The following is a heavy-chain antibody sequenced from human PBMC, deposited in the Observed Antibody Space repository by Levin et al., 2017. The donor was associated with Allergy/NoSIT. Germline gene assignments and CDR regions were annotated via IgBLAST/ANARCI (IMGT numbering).Heavy chain of an antibody. CDR3: AKGDTYYPSSGFYSGHFDY. Sequence: PSETLSLTCAASGFTFSSYAMSWVRQAPGKGLEWVSAIGGRGGSTYYTDSVKGRFTISRDDSKNTLYLQMNSLTVGDTAVYYCAKGDTYYPSSGFYSGHFDYWGQGTLVTVSS. J-gene: IGHJ4*02. CDR1: GFTFSSYA. CDR2: IGGRGGST. V-gene: IGHV3-23*01. D-gene: IGHD3-22*01.